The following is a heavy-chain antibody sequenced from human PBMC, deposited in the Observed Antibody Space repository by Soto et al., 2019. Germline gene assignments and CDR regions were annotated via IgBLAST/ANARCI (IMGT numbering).Heavy chain of an antibody. V-gene: IGHV3-30-3*01. CDR1: GFTFSSYA. CDR3: AIAESSWGPFEY. Sequence: GGSLRLACAASGFTFSSYAMHLVRQAPGKGLEWVAVISYDGSNKYYADSVKGRFTISRDNSKNTLYLQMNSLRAEDTAVYYCAIAESSWGPFEYWGQGTLVTVS. J-gene: IGHJ4*02. CDR2: ISYDGSNK. D-gene: IGHD6-13*01.